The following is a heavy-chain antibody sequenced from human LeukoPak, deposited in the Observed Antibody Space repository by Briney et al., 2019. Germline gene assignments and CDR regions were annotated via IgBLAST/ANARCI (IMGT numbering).Heavy chain of an antibody. Sequence: ASVKVSCKASGYTFSSYYMHWVRQAPGQGLEWMGWINTNTGNPTYARGFTGRFVFSLDTSVSTAYLQISSLKAEDTAVYYCARGSRDYYYYMDVWGKGTTVTVSS. V-gene: IGHV7-4-1*02. CDR3: ARGSRDYYYYMDV. CDR2: INTNTGNP. J-gene: IGHJ6*03. CDR1: GYTFSSYY.